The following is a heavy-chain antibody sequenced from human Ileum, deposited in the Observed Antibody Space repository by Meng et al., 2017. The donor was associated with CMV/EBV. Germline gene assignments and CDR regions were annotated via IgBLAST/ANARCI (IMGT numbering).Heavy chain of an antibody. V-gene: IGHV1-18*01. CDR3: ARSGFWSGTQNWFDP. J-gene: IGHJ5*02. Sequence: YGYTFTSYGISWVRQAPGQGLEWMGWISDYNGNTNYAQKLQGRVTMTTDTSTSTAYMELRSLRSDDTAVYYCARSGFWSGTQNWFDPWGQGTLVTVSS. CDR1: GYTFTSYG. CDR2: ISDYNGNT. D-gene: IGHD3-3*01.